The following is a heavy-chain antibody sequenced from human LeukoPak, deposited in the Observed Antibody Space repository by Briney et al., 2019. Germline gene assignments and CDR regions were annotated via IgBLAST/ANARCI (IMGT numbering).Heavy chain of an antibody. D-gene: IGHD2-15*01. V-gene: IGHV3-7*01. CDR3: ARGRFWWFA. Sequence: GGSLRLSCAASGFTFTKYWMTWVRQAPGKGLEWVGNIKQDGSDKNYMDSVKGRFTTSRDNTKNSVYLQMSSLRAEDTAVYYCARGRFWWFAWGLGTLVTVSS. CDR1: GFTFTKYW. J-gene: IGHJ5*02. CDR2: IKQDGSDK.